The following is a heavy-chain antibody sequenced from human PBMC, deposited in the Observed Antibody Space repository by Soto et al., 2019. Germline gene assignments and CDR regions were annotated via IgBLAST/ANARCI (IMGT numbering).Heavy chain of an antibody. CDR1: GFTFSRYW. J-gene: IGHJ4*02. CDR2: INSDGSTT. Sequence: PGGSLRLSCAASGFTFSRYWMLWVRQAPGKGLVWVSRINSDGSTTNYADSVKGRFTISRDNAKNTLYLQMNSLRADDTAVYYCATIVVVPAAMSWGQGTPVTVS. D-gene: IGHD2-2*01. V-gene: IGHV3-74*01. CDR3: ATIVVVPAAMS.